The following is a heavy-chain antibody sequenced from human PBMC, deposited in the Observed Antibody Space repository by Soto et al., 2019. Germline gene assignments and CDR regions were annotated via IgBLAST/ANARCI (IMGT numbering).Heavy chain of an antibody. CDR1: GGTFSSYA. V-gene: IGHV1-69*13. Sequence: SSVQVSCKASGGTFSSYAISWVRQAPGQGLEWMGGIIPIFGTANYAQKFQGRVTITADESTSTAYMELSSLRSEDTAVYYCARYCSGGSCYSPRYYYGMDVWGQGATVTVS. J-gene: IGHJ6*02. D-gene: IGHD2-15*01. CDR2: IIPIFGTA. CDR3: ARYCSGGSCYSPRYYYGMDV.